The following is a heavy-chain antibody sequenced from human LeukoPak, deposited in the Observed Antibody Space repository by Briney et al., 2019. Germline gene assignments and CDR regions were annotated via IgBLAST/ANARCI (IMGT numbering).Heavy chain of an antibody. J-gene: IGHJ4*02. D-gene: IGHD3-10*01. CDR3: ARAWGSGSYYRGSDY. CDR1: GYTFSSYA. V-gene: IGHV3-21*01. CDR2: ISSSSTYI. Sequence: TGGSLRLSCAASGYTFSSYAMSWVRQAPGKGLEWVSSISSSSTYIYYADSVKGRFTISRDDAKNSLYLQMNSLRAEDTAVYYCARAWGSGSYYRGSDYWGQGTLVTVSS.